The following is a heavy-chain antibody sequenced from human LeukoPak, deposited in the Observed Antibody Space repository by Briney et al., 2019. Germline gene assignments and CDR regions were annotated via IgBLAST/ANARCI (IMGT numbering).Heavy chain of an antibody. CDR1: GGSISSDSYY. CDR3: ASLAVAGLSEGY. V-gene: IGHV4-39*01. CDR2: ICYSGST. Sequence: SETLSLTCTVSGGSISSDSYYWAWIRQPPGKGLEWIASICYSGSTYYNPSLKSRVTISVDTSRNQFSLKLSSVTAADTAVYYCASLAVAGLSEGYWGQGTLVIVSS. D-gene: IGHD6-19*01. J-gene: IGHJ4*02.